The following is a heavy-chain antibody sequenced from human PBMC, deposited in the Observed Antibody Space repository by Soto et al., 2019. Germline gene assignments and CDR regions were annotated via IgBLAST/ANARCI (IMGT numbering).Heavy chain of an antibody. CDR2: IHLAGST. CDR3: ARRVVPAALGP. CDR1: GGSFSGYY. V-gene: IGHV4-34*01. D-gene: IGHD2-2*01. Sequence: QVQLQQWGAGLLKPSETLSLTCAVYGGSFSGYYWSWIRQPPGKGLEWIGEIHLAGSTKYNPSLKGRVTMSLETSKNQFSLKLTSVTAADTAVYYCARRVVPAALGPWGRGTLVTVSS. J-gene: IGHJ2*01.